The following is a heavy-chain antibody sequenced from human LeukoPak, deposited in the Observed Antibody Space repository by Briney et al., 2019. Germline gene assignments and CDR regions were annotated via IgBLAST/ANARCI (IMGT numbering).Heavy chain of an antibody. Sequence: SETLSLTCAVYGGSFSGYYWRWIRQPPGNGLEWIVEINHSGSTNYNPSLESRATISVDTSKTQFYMTLSSVTAADTAVYYCASGGDQMLLYYNYGMDAWGKGNPVTASS. CDR3: ASGGDQMLLYYNYGMDA. D-gene: IGHD2-2*01. J-gene: IGHJ6*04. CDR2: INHSGST. V-gene: IGHV4-34*01. CDR1: GGSFSGYY.